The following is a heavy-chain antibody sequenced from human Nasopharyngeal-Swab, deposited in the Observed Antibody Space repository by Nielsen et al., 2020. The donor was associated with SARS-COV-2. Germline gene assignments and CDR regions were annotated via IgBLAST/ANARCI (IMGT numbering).Heavy chain of an antibody. J-gene: IGHJ6*03. CDR2: IDPSDSYT. CDR1: GYSFTSYW. V-gene: IGHV5-10-1*01. D-gene: IGHD2-21*01. Sequence: GESLKISCKGSGYSFTSYWSSWVRQMPGKGLEWMGRIDPSDSYTNYGPSFQGHVTISADKSISTAYLQWSSLKASDTAMYYCARQAYCGGDCFTYYYYYYMDVWGKGTTVTVSS. CDR3: ARQAYCGGDCFTYYYYYYMDV.